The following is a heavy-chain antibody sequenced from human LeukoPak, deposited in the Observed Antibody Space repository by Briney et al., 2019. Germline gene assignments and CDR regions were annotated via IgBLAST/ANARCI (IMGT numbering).Heavy chain of an antibody. CDR1: GFTFSSYA. CDR2: ISGSAHKI. Sequence: GGSLRLSCAASGFTFSSYAVSWVRQAPEKGLDWVSVISGSAHKIRYADSVKGRFTISRDNSENIVYLQMNNLRAEDTAVYYCAGRVTGYSSGYVYWGQGTLVTVSS. CDR3: AGRVTGYSSGYVY. V-gene: IGHV3-23*01. J-gene: IGHJ4*02. D-gene: IGHD5-18*01.